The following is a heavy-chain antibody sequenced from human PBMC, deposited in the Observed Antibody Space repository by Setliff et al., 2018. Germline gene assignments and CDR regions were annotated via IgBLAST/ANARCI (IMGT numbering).Heavy chain of an antibody. D-gene: IGHD7-27*01. Sequence: GGSLRLSCAASGFTFSSYAMSWVRQAPGKGLEWVSAISGSGGSTYYAGSVKGRFTISRDNSKNTLYLQMNSLRAEDTAVYYCAKDRGLGISGGDAFDIWGQGTMVTVSS. J-gene: IGHJ3*02. V-gene: IGHV3-23*01. CDR3: AKDRGLGISGGDAFDI. CDR2: ISGSGGST. CDR1: GFTFSSYA.